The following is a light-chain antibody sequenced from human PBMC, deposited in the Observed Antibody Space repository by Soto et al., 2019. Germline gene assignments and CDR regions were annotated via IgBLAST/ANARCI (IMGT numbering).Light chain of an antibody. J-gene: IGLJ1*01. Sequence: QSVLTQPPSASGTPGHRVTISCSGSSSNIGRNYVYWYQQLPGTAPKLLIYSNNQRPSGVPDRFSGSKSGTSASLAISGRRSEDEADYYCAAWDDSLSGYVFGTGAKLTVL. CDR1: SSNIGRNY. CDR2: SNN. CDR3: AAWDDSLSGYV. V-gene: IGLV1-47*02.